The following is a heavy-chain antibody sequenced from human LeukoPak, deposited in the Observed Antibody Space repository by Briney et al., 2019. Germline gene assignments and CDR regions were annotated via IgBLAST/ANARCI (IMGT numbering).Heavy chain of an antibody. CDR3: ASRPRSVGDGYNPGGVDY. CDR2: ISSSSSYI. Sequence: PGGSLRLSCAASGFTFSSYSMNWVRQAPGKGLEWVSSISSSSSYIYYADSVKGRFTISRDNAKNSLYLQMNSLRAEDTAVYYCASRPRSVGDGYNPGGVDYWGQGTLVTVSS. V-gene: IGHV3-21*01. CDR1: GFTFSSYS. D-gene: IGHD5-24*01. J-gene: IGHJ4*02.